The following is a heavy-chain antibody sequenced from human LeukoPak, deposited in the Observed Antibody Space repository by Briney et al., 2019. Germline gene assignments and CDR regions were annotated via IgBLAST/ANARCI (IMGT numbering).Heavy chain of an antibody. D-gene: IGHD4-23*01. J-gene: IGHJ4*02. CDR2: IYYSGST. Sequence: SETLSLTCTVSGGSISSSSYYWGWIRQPPGKGLEWIGSIYYSGSTYYNPSLKSRVTISVDTSKNQFSLKLSSVTAADTAIYYCATHDYGGNSGYFDYWGQGTLVTVSS. CDR3: ATHDYGGNSGYFDY. CDR1: GGSISSSSYY. V-gene: IGHV4-39*01.